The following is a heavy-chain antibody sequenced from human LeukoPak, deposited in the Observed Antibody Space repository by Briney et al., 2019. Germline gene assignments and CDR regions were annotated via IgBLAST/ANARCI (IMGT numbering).Heavy chain of an antibody. V-gene: IGHV3-11*01. D-gene: IGHD1-26*01. J-gene: IGHJ4*02. CDR1: GFTFSDYY. Sequence: PGGSLRLSCAASGFTFSDYYMSWIRQAPGKGLEWVSCISSSSSTIYYADSVKGRFTISRDNAKNSLYLQMNSLRAEDTAVYYCARQEPWDYFDYWGQGTLVTVSS. CDR3: ARQEPWDYFDY. CDR2: ISSSSSTI.